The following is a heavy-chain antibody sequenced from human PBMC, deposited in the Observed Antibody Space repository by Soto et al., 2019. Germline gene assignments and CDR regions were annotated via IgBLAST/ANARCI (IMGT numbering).Heavy chain of an antibody. CDR3: AREAFQEPFFDY. CDR1: GFTFSSYG. D-gene: IGHD1-26*01. V-gene: IGHV3-33*01. J-gene: IGHJ4*02. Sequence: VPLVESGGGVVQPGRSLRLSCAASGFTFSSYGMHWVRQAPGKGLEWVAVIWYDGSNKYYADSVKGRFTISRDNSKNTLYLQMNSLRAEDTAVYYCAREAFQEPFFDYWGQGTLVTVSS. CDR2: IWYDGSNK.